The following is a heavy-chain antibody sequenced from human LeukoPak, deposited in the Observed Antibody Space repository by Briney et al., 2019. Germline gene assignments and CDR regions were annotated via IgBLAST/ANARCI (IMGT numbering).Heavy chain of an antibody. V-gene: IGHV3-48*03. J-gene: IGHJ4*02. Sequence: GGSLRLSCAASGFTFSSYEMNWVRQAPGKGLEWLSYISSGGSTIYYADSVKGRFTISRDNAKNSLFLQMNSLRAKDTAVYYCARDYYLDYWGQGTLVTVSS. CDR3: ARDYYLDY. CDR1: GFTFSSYE. CDR2: ISSGGSTI.